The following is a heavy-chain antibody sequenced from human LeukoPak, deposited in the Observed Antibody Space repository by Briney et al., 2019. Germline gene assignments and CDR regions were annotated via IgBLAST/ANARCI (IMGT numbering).Heavy chain of an antibody. Sequence: PGRSLRLSCAASGFTFSSYGMHWVRQAPGKGLEWVAVISYDGSNKYYADSVKGRFTISRDNSKNTLYLQMNSLRAEDTAVYYCAKGDVTGYYYGAFDYWGQGTLVTVSP. CDR2: ISYDGSNK. CDR3: AKGDVTGYYYGAFDY. V-gene: IGHV3-30*18. J-gene: IGHJ4*02. D-gene: IGHD3-9*01. CDR1: GFTFSSYG.